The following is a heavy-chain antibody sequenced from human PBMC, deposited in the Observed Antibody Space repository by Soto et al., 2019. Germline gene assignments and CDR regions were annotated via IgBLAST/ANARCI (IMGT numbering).Heavy chain of an antibody. D-gene: IGHD3-3*01. CDR1: GYTFTSYG. Sequence: GASVKVSCKASGYTFTSYGISWVRQAPGQGLEWMGWISAYNGNTNYAQKLQGRVTMTTDTSTSTAYMELRSLRSDDTAVYYCARDNLGAGSMTYYDFWSGYSGLNWFDPWGQGTLVTVSS. CDR2: ISAYNGNT. CDR3: ARDNLGAGSMTYYDFWSGYSGLNWFDP. V-gene: IGHV1-18*04. J-gene: IGHJ5*02.